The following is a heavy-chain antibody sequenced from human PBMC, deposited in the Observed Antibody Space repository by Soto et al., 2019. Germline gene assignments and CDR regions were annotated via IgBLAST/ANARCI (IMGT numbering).Heavy chain of an antibody. D-gene: IGHD3-10*01. CDR3: ARDRAHYYGSGLVV. J-gene: IGHJ6*02. Sequence: PGGCLRLSCAASDVTFSRYSMNWVRQAPGKGLEWVSYITSSGSTIYYADSVKGRFTISRDNAKNSLYLQMNSPRDEDTAVYYCARDRAHYYGSGLVVWGQGTTVTVSS. CDR2: ITSSGSTI. V-gene: IGHV3-48*02. CDR1: DVTFSRYS.